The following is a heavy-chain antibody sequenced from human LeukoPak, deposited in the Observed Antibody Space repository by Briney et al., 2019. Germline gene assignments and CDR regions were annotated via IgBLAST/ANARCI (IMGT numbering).Heavy chain of an antibody. CDR2: ISAYNGNT. CDR3: ARGIFGYSSGWYYYYGVDV. D-gene: IGHD6-19*01. Sequence: ASVKVSCKASGYTFTSYGISWVRQAPGQGLEWMGWISAYNGNTNYAQKLQGRVTMTTDTSTSTAYMELRSLRSDDTAVYYCARGIFGYSSGWYYYYGVDVWGQGTTVTVSS. CDR1: GYTFTSYG. V-gene: IGHV1-18*01. J-gene: IGHJ6*02.